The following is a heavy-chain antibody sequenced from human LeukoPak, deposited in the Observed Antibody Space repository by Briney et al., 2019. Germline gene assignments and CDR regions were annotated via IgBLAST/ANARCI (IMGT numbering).Heavy chain of an antibody. CDR3: ARGLVHLDY. CDR2: MNPNSGNT. Sequence: ASVKVSCKGSGYTLTSYDINWVRQAPLQRHEWMGWMNPNSGNTGYAQKFQGRVTMTRNTSISTAYMELSSLRSEDTAVYYCARGLVHLDYWGQGTLVTVSS. J-gene: IGHJ4*02. D-gene: IGHD6-13*01. V-gene: IGHV1-8*01. CDR1: GYTLTSYD.